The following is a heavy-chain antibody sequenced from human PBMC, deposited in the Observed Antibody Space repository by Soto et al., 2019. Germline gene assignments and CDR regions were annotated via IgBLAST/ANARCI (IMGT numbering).Heavy chain of an antibody. CDR3: VRGWYNDVCEYYFDD. Sequence: PGGSLRLSCAGSGFTFSSYWMSWVRQAPGKGLEWVANINQDGSGKYYADSVRGRFTFSRDNAENSLYLQMNSLRVEDTAVYYCVRGWYNDVCEYYFDDWGQGSLVTVSS. CDR1: GFTFSSYW. V-gene: IGHV3-7*01. CDR2: INQDGSGK. J-gene: IGHJ4*02. D-gene: IGHD1-20*01.